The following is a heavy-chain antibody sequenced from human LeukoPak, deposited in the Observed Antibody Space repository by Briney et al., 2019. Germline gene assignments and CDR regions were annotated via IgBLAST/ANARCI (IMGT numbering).Heavy chain of an antibody. J-gene: IGHJ4*02. Sequence: SETLSLTCTVSGGSISSYYWGWIRQPPGKGLEWIGSVYYTGASYYNPSLKSRVTISIDTSKNHFSLNLTSVTAADTAVYYCARGAPPQNWGQGALVTVSS. V-gene: IGHV4-39*07. CDR3: ARGAPPQN. CDR2: VYYTGAS. CDR1: GGSISSYY.